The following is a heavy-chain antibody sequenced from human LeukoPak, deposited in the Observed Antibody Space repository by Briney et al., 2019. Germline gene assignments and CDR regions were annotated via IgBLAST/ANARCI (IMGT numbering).Heavy chain of an antibody. CDR1: GYTFTGYY. D-gene: IGHD2-2*01. CDR3: ARDMDGTSWRNRVGY. CDR2: INPNSGGT. V-gene: IGHV1-2*02. J-gene: IGHJ4*02. Sequence: ASVKVSCKASGYTFTGYYMHWVRQAPGQGLEWMGWINPNSGGTNYAQKFQGRVTMTRDTSISTAYMELSRLRSDDTAVYYCARDMDGTSWRNRVGYWGQGTLVTVSS.